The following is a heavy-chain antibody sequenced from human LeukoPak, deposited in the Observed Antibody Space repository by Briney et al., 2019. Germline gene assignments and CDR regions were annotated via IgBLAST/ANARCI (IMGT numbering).Heavy chain of an antibody. Sequence: GGSLRLSCAASGFTFSSYSMNWVRQAPGKGLEWVSSISSSSSYIYYADSVKGRFTISRDNAENSLYLQMNSLRAEDTAVYYCAREDPTYSSSSPFDNWGQGTLVTVSS. V-gene: IGHV3-21*01. CDR3: AREDPTYSSSSPFDN. D-gene: IGHD6-6*01. CDR2: ISSSSSYI. J-gene: IGHJ4*02. CDR1: GFTFSSYS.